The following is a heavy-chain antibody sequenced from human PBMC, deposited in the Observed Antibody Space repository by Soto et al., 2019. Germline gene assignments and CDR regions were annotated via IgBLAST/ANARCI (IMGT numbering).Heavy chain of an antibody. V-gene: IGHV1-18*01. Sequence: ASVKVSCKPSGYSFSFYGINWVRQAPGQRLEWMGWINPSHGIRNFAQKFEDRVTMTTATSTNTVFLELRSLRSADKAIYYCARERLRGYDSSGFYSWGQGSMVNDSS. D-gene: IGHD3-22*01. CDR1: GYSFSFYG. CDR3: ARERLRGYDSSGFYS. J-gene: IGHJ4*02. CDR2: INPSHGIR.